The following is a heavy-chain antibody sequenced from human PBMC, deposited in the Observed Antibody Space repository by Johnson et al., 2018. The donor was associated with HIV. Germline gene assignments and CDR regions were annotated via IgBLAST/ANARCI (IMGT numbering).Heavy chain of an antibody. CDR2: IKQDGSEK. V-gene: IGHV3-7*03. CDR3: ARDEAAVRMVANDAFDI. CDR1: GFTFSSYA. D-gene: IGHD6-13*01. J-gene: IGHJ3*02. Sequence: MLLVESVGGVVQPGRSLRLSCVASGFTFSSYAMHWVRQAPGKGLEWVANIKQDGSEKYYVDSVKGRFTISRDNAKNSLYLQMNSLRAEDTAVYYCARDEAAVRMVANDAFDIWGQGTMVTVSS.